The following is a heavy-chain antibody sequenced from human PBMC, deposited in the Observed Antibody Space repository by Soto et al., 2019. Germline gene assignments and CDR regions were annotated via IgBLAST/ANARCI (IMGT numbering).Heavy chain of an antibody. D-gene: IGHD3-22*01. Sequence: PSETLSLTCAVYGGSFSGYYWSWIRQPPGKGLEWIGEINHSGSTNYNPSLKSRVTISVDTSKNQFSLKLSSVTAADTAVYYCARGLYYYDSSGYYRPVYYYGMDVWGQWTTVTVS. J-gene: IGHJ6*02. CDR1: GGSFSGYY. CDR2: INHSGST. CDR3: ARGLYYYDSSGYYRPVYYYGMDV. V-gene: IGHV4-34*01.